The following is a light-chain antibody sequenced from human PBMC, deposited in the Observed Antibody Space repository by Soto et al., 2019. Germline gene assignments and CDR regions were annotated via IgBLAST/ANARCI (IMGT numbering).Light chain of an antibody. Sequence: DIQMTQSPSTLSASVGDRVTITCRASRSISSWLAWYQQKPGKAPKLLIYDASSLESGVPSRFSGSGSGTEFTLTISRLQPDDFATYHCQQYNSYSWTFGQGTKVDIK. V-gene: IGKV1-5*01. CDR1: RSISSW. CDR2: DAS. CDR3: QQYNSYSWT. J-gene: IGKJ1*01.